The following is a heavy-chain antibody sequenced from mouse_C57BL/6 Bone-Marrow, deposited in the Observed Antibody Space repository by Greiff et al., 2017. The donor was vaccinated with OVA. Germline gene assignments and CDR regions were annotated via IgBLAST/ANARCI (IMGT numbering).Heavy chain of an antibody. Sequence: QVQLKQPGAELVKPGASVKLSCKASGYTFTSYWMHWVKQRPGRGLEWIGRIDPNSGGTKYNEKFKSKATLTVDKPSSTAYMQLSSLTSEDSAVYYCARGMGLSLYYYAMDYWGQGTSVTVSS. D-gene: IGHD4-1*01. V-gene: IGHV1-72*01. CDR3: ARGMGLSLYYYAMDY. CDR2: IDPNSGGT. CDR1: GYTFTSYW. J-gene: IGHJ4*01.